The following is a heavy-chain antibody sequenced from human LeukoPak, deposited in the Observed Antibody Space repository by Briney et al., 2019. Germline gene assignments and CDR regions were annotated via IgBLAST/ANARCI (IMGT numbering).Heavy chain of an antibody. CDR3: AKVDNQDGDPYDY. CDR2: ISGSGGST. D-gene: IGHD4-17*01. CDR1: GFTFGSYA. Sequence: GGSPRLSCAASGFTFGSYAMSWVRQAPGKGLEWVSAISGSGGSTYYADSVKGRFTISRDNSKNTLYLQMNSLRAEDTAVYYCAKVDNQDGDPYDYWGQGTLVTVSS. J-gene: IGHJ4*02. V-gene: IGHV3-23*01.